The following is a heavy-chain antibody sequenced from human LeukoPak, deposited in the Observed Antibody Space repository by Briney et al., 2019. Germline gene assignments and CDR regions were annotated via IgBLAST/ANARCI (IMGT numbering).Heavy chain of an antibody. V-gene: IGHV3-30*18. Sequence: GGSLRLSCAASGFTFSSYGMHWVRQAPGKGLEWVAVISYDGSNKYYADSVKGRFTISRDNSKNTLYLQMNSLRAEDTAVYYCAKDRGYSYGIGYYFDYWGQGTLVTVSS. J-gene: IGHJ4*02. CDR2: ISYDGSNK. D-gene: IGHD5-18*01. CDR3: AKDRGYSYGIGYYFDY. CDR1: GFTFSSYG.